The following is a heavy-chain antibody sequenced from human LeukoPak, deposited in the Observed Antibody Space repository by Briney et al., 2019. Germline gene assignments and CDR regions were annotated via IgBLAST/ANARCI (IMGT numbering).Heavy chain of an antibody. CDR1: GITFSRHW. V-gene: IGHV3-7*01. CDR2: IKQDGSEK. Sequence: GGSLRLSCVASGITFSRHWMKWVRQAPGRGLEWVANIKQDGSEKFYVDSVKGRFTISRDNAKNSLYLQMTSLRPEDTALYYCAGGTGWLIDSWGQGTLVTVSS. D-gene: IGHD3-9*01. J-gene: IGHJ4*02. CDR3: AGGTGWLIDS.